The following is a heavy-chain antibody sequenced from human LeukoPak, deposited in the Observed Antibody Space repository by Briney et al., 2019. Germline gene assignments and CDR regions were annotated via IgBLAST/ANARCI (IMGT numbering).Heavy chain of an antibody. Sequence: SETLSLTCTVSGGSISSYYWSWIRQPPGKGLEWIGYIYYSGSTNYNPAPKSRFTISVDTSKNQCCLKLSSVTAADTAVYYCARHKNGVPRGYFDYWGQGTLVTVSS. CDR3: ARHKNGVPRGYFDY. J-gene: IGHJ4*02. CDR2: IYYSGST. CDR1: GGSISSYY. D-gene: IGHD2-8*01. V-gene: IGHV4-59*08.